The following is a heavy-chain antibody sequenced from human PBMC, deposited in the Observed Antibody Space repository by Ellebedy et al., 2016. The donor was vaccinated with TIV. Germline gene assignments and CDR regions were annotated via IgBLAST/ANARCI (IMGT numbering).Heavy chain of an antibody. V-gene: IGHV3-53*01. CDR3: VRYVAAFDI. J-gene: IGHJ3*02. CDR2: IYSGGST. Sequence: PGGSLRLSCAASGFTVGNNFMSWVRQAPGKGLEWVSLIYSGGSTDYADSVKGRFTISRNSSKNTLYLQMNSLRAEDTAVYYCVRYVAAFDIWGQGTMVTVSS. D-gene: IGHD3-16*01. CDR1: GFTVGNNF.